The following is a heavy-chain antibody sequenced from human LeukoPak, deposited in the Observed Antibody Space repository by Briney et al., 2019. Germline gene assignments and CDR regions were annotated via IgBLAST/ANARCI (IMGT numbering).Heavy chain of an antibody. Sequence: SQTLSLTYGLSGDSVSNNNGAGKWLRQSPSGGLEGLGSTYYRSKWYNDCAGSMKGRITISPDTSKNQFSLQLNSVTPEDTAVYYCARDVGTSGWYTFDYRGQGTLGTVSA. D-gene: IGHD6-19*01. J-gene: IGHJ4*02. CDR1: GDSVSNNNGA. CDR2: TYYRSKWYN. V-gene: IGHV6-1*01. CDR3: ARDVGTSGWYTFDY.